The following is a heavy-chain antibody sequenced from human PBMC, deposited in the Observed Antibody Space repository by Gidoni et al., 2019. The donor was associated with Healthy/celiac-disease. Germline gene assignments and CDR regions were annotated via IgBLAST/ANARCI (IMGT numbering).Heavy chain of an antibody. CDR3: ARDTSLLWFGELFLNYYGMDV. CDR2: IIPIFGTA. D-gene: IGHD3-10*01. Sequence: VQLVQSGAEVKKPGSSVKVSCKVSGGTFSSYAISWVRQAPGQGLEWMGGIIPIFGTANYEQKFQSRVTIAADKSTSTAYMELSSLRSEDTAVYYCARDTSLLWFGELFLNYYGMDVWGQGTTVTVSS. J-gene: IGHJ6*02. V-gene: IGHV1-69*14. CDR1: GGTFSSYA.